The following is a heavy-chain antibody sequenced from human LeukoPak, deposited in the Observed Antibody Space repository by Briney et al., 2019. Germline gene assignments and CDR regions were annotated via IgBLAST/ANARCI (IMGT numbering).Heavy chain of an antibody. J-gene: IGHJ4*02. CDR3: ARVDGGIFGNFDY. V-gene: IGHV3-7*01. CDR1: GFIFSSHW. D-gene: IGHD4-23*01. CDR2: INQDGGEK. Sequence: GGLRLSCAASGFIFSSHWMSWVCQAPGKGLERVANINQDGGEKYYVDSVKGRITLSRDNANNSLYLQMNSLRAEDTAVYFCARVDGGIFGNFDYWGQGTLVTVS.